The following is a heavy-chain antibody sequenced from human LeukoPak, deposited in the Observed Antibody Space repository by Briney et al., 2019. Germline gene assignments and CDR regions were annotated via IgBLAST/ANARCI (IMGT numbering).Heavy chain of an antibody. D-gene: IGHD1-26*01. J-gene: IGHJ4*02. CDR1: GGSFSGYY. CDR3: ASRPLSGSYSEVYFDY. V-gene: IGHV4-34*01. Sequence: PSETLSLTCDVYGGSFSGYYWSWIRQPPEKGLEWIGEINHSGSTNYNPSLKSRVTISVDTSKNQFSLKLSSVTAADTAVYYCASRPLSGSYSEVYFDYWGQGTLVTVSS. CDR2: INHSGST.